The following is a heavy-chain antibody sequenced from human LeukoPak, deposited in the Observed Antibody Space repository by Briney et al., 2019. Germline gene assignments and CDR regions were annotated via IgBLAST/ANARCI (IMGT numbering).Heavy chain of an antibody. D-gene: IGHD3-3*01. CDR3: ARDDFDRDDSWFDP. CDR1: GGTFSSYA. CDR2: INPNSGGT. Sequence: GASVKVSCKASGGTFSSYAISWVRQAPGQGLEWMGWINPNSGGTNYAQKFKGRVTMTIHMSITTAYMELTRLTSDDTAMYYCARDDFDRDDSWFDPWGQGTLVVVSS. J-gene: IGHJ5*02. V-gene: IGHV1-2*02.